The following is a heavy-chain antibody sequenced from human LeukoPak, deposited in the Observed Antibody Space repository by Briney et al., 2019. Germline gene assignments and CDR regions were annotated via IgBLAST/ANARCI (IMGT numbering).Heavy chain of an antibody. Sequence: SETLSLTCTVSGGSLSSYYWSWVRQPPGKGLEWIGYIYYSGSTNYNPSLKSRVTISLDTSKTHFSLTLSSLTAADTAVYYCARSPPGWYYDNSGQYYFDTWGQGALVTVSS. CDR1: GGSLSSYY. V-gene: IGHV4-59*08. J-gene: IGHJ4*02. CDR3: ARSPPGWYYDNSGQYYFDT. D-gene: IGHD3-22*01. CDR2: IYYSGST.